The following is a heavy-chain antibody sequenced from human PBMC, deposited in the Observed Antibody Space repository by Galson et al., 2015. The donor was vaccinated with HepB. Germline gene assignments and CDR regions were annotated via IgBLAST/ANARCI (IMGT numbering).Heavy chain of an antibody. Sequence: SVKVSCKASGYTFTRYAMHWVRQAPGQRLEWMGWINAGNGNTKYSQKFQGRVTITRDTSASTAYMELSSLRSEDTAVYYCARGTLMWGSLDYWGQGTLVTVSS. D-gene: IGHD7-27*01. CDR1: GYTFTRYA. CDR2: INAGNGNT. J-gene: IGHJ4*02. CDR3: ARGTLMWGSLDY. V-gene: IGHV1-3*01.